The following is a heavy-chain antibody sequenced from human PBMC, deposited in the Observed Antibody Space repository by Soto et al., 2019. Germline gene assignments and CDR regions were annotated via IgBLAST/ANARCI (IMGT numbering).Heavy chain of an antibody. CDR1: GFTFDDYA. CDR3: AKDSAVDTAMVTGAFDI. V-gene: IGHV3-9*03. J-gene: IGHJ3*02. Sequence: GGSLRLSCAASGFTFDDYAMHWVRQAPGKGLEWVSGISWNSGSIGYADSVKGRFTISRDNAKNSLYLQMNSLRAEDMALYYCAKDSAVDTAMVTGAFDIWGQGTMVTVSS. D-gene: IGHD5-18*01. CDR2: ISWNSGSI.